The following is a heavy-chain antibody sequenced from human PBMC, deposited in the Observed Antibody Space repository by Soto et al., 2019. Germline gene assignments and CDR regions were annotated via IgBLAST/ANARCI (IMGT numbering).Heavy chain of an antibody. J-gene: IGHJ4*02. CDR2: IYYSGST. D-gene: IGHD2-15*01. CDR3: ARRYGGTFDY. V-gene: IGHV4-59*08. CDR1: GASVSHGY. Sequence: SETLSLTCNVSGASVSHGYWSWIRQPPGKGLEWIGYIYYSGSTNYNPSLKSRGTISVDTSKNQFSLKLTSVTAADTAVYYCARRYGGTFDYWGQGTLVT.